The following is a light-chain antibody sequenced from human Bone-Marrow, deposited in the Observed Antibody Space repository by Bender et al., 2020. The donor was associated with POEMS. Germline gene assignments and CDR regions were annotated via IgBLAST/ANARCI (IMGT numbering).Light chain of an antibody. CDR1: NSNIGTNA. CDR3: ATWEAGLSGGV. Sequence: QSVLTQPPSASGTPGQRVTISCSGSNSNIGTNAVNWYQQFPGTAPKLLIYSDNQRPSGVPGRFYAFKSGTSASLAITGLQAVDEGDYYCATWEAGLSGGVFGGGAELPV. J-gene: IGLJ3*02. V-gene: IGLV1-44*01. CDR2: SDN.